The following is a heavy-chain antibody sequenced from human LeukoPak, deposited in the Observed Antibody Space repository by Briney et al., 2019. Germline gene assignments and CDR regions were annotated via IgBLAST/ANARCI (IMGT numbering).Heavy chain of an antibody. Sequence: GECLQIYWEGAGYIFPSYWIGWVRRLRGKGGEWRGIIYPGEYDNRYSPSFQGQVTISADKSISTAYLQWSSLKASDTAMYYCARRGGSYTWYFDYWGQGTLVTVSS. D-gene: IGHD1-26*01. CDR1: GYIFPSYW. V-gene: IGHV5-51*01. CDR2: IYPGEYDN. J-gene: IGHJ4*02. CDR3: ARRGGSYTWYFDY.